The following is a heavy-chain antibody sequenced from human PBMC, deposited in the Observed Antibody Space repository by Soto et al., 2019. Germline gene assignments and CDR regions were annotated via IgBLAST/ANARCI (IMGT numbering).Heavy chain of an antibody. J-gene: IGHJ4*02. CDR1: GFIFSTCS. Sequence: GGSLRLSCAASGFIFSTCSMHWVRQAPGKGLEWVSSISGSLGYVHYADSVKGRFTVSRDNIGTSLYLQMNSLRAEDTAVYYCAREGVHNYNEYNLDNWGLGTLVTVSS. CDR3: AREGVHNYNEYNLDN. D-gene: IGHD4-4*01. CDR2: ISGSLGYV. V-gene: IGHV3-21*01.